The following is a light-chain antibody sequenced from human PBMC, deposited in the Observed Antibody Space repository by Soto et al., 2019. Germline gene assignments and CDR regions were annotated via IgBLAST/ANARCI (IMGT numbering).Light chain of an antibody. V-gene: IGLV1-47*01. Sequence: QSVLTQPPSASGTPGQRLTISCSGSSSNIGSNYVYWYQHLPGTAPKLLIYRNSQRPSGVPDRYSGSKSGTSASLSISGLRSEDEADYYCASWDDSLGGRVFGGGTKLTVL. CDR3: ASWDDSLGGRV. CDR1: SSNIGSNY. CDR2: RNS. J-gene: IGLJ3*02.